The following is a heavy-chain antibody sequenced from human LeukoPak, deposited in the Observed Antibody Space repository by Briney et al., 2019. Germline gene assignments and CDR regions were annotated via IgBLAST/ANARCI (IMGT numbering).Heavy chain of an antibody. V-gene: IGHV4-34*01. CDR3: ARGPIAAAAY. J-gene: IGHJ4*02. CDR1: GGSFSGYY. CDR2: INHSGST. Sequence: PSETLSLTCAVYGGSFSGYYWSWIRQPPGKGLEWIGEINHSGSTNYNPSLKSRVTISVDTSKNQFPLKLSSVTAADTAVYYCARGPIAAAAYWGQGTLVTVSS. D-gene: IGHD6-13*01.